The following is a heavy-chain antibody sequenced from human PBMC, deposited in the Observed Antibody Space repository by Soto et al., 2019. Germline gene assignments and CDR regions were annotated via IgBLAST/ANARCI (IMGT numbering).Heavy chain of an antibody. D-gene: IGHD3-3*01. V-gene: IGHV3-23*01. CDR3: ASYDFWSGYSDYYYYGMDV. CDR1: GFTFSSYA. J-gene: IGHJ6*02. CDR2: ISGSGGST. Sequence: GGSLRLSCAASGFTFSSYAMSWVRQAPGKGLEWVSAISGSGGSTYYADSVKGRFTISRDNSKNTLYLQTNSLRAEDTAVYYCASYDFWSGYSDYYYYGMDVWGQGTTVTVSS.